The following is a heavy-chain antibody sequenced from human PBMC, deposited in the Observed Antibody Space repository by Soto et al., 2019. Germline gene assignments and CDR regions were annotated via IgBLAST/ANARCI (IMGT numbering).Heavy chain of an antibody. CDR1: GGTFSSYA. CDR2: IIPIFGTA. CDR3: ARDSGGSSGSGSYYTPLYGRYYYYGMDV. D-gene: IGHD3-10*01. Sequence: QVQLVQSGAEVKKPGSSVKVSCKASGGTFSSYAISWVRQAPGQGLEWMGGIIPIFGTANYAQKFQGRVTITADDSTSTAYMELSSLRSEDTAVYYCARDSGGSSGSGSYYTPLYGRYYYYGMDVWGQGTTVTVSS. J-gene: IGHJ6*02. V-gene: IGHV1-69*01.